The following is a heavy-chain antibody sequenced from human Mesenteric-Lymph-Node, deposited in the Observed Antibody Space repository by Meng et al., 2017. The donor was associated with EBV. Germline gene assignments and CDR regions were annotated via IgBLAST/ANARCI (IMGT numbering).Heavy chain of an antibody. J-gene: IGHJ4*02. V-gene: IGHV4-39*07. CDR3: ARTHYYDSSGYAPFDY. CDR2: IYYSGSI. Sequence: PEVRESGPGLVKPSEALSLTCSVSGGSISTSGYYWGWIRQPPGKGLEWIGSIYYSGSIYYNPSLKSRVTISVDTSKNQFSLKLSSVTAADTAVYYCARTHYYDSSGYAPFDYWGQGTLVTVSS. D-gene: IGHD3-22*01. CDR1: GGSISTSGYY.